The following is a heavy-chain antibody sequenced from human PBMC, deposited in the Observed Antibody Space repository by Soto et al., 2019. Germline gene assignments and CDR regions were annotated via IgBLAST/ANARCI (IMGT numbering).Heavy chain of an antibody. CDR1: GYTFTSYA. CDR3: AWAAYDYGSEFDP. V-gene: IGHV1-3*05. D-gene: IGHD3-10*01. Sequence: QVKLVQSGAEEKKPGASVKVSCKASGYTFTSYAMHWVRQAPGQRLEWMGWINAGNGNTKYSQKFQGRVTITRDTSANTAYMELNSLRSEDTAVDYCAWAAYDYGSEFDPGGQGTLVTVSP. J-gene: IGHJ5*02. CDR2: INAGNGNT.